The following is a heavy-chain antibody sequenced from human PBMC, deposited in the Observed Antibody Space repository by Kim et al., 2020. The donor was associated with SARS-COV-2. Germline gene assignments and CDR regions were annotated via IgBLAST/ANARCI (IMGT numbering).Heavy chain of an antibody. J-gene: IGHJ4*02. CDR1: GGSISSYY. CDR3: ARDRHGSGSSYFDY. Sequence: SETLSLTCTVSGGSISSYYWSWIRQPPGKGLEWIGYIYYSGSTNYNPSLKSRVTISVDTSKNQFSLKLSSVTAADTAVYYCARDRHGSGSSYFDYWGQGTLVTVSS. D-gene: IGHD3-10*01. CDR2: IYYSGST. V-gene: IGHV4-59*01.